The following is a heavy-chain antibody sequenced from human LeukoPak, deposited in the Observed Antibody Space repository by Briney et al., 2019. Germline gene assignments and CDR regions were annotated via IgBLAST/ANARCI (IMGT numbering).Heavy chain of an antibody. CDR2: IKQDGSEK. V-gene: IGHV3-7*01. J-gene: IGHJ6*03. Sequence: PGGSLRLSCAAFGFTFSSYWMSWVRQAPGKGLEWVANIKQDGSEKYYVDSVKGRFTISRDNAKNSLYLQMNSLRAEDTAVYYCARFVMGAPRSTYMDVWGKGTTVTVSS. CDR1: GFTFSSYW. CDR3: ARFVMGAPRSTYMDV. D-gene: IGHD2-2*01.